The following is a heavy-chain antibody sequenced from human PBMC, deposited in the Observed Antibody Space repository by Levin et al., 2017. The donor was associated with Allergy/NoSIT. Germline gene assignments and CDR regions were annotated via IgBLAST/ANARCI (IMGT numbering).Heavy chain of an antibody. Sequence: LSLTCAASGFTFSSSSMNWVRQAPGKGLEWVSSISSSSSYIYYADSVKGRFTISRDNAKNSLYLQMNSLRAEDTAVYYCAREVDDIVGWFDPWGQGTLVTVSS. V-gene: IGHV3-21*01. J-gene: IGHJ5*02. CDR1: GFTFSSSS. D-gene: IGHD5-12*01. CDR2: ISSSSSYI. CDR3: AREVDDIVGWFDP.